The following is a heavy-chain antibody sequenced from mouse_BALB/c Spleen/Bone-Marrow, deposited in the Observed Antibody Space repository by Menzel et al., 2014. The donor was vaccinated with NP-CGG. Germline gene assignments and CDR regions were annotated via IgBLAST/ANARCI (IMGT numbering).Heavy chain of an antibody. CDR2: IRNKANGYTT. Sequence: SGGGLVQPGDSLTLSCATSGLTFTDYYMNWVRQPPGKALEWLGFIRNKANGYTTEYSASVKGRFTISRDNSQSILYLQMNTLRAEDSATYYCARDRGLTYFDYWGQGTTLTVSS. V-gene: IGHV7-3*02. CDR1: GLTFTDYY. CDR3: ARDRGLTYFDY. J-gene: IGHJ2*01. D-gene: IGHD2-4*01.